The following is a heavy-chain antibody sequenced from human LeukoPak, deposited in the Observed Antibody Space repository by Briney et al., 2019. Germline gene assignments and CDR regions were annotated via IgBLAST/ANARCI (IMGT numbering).Heavy chain of an antibody. D-gene: IGHD6-13*01. CDR3: ARGAKYSSSLYYFDY. CDR2: ISYDGSNK. Sequence: GGSLRLSCAASGFTFSSYAMHWVRQAPGKGLEWVAVISYDGSNKYYADSVKGRFTISRDDSKNTLYLQMNSLRAEDTAVYYCARGAKYSSSLYYFDYWGQGTLVTASS. V-gene: IGHV3-30-3*01. J-gene: IGHJ4*02. CDR1: GFTFSSYA.